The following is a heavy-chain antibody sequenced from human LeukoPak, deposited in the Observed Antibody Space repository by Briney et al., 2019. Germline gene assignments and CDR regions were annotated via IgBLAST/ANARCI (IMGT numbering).Heavy chain of an antibody. D-gene: IGHD6-19*01. CDR1: GYTFISWY. V-gene: IGHV1-24*01. Sequence: GASVKVSCKASGYTFISWYIHWVRQAPGQGLEWMGGFDPEDGETIYAQKFQGRVTMTEDTSTDTAYMELSSLRSDDTAVYYCARNSHGYSSGWLQFNFDYWGQGTLVTVSS. CDR2: FDPEDGET. J-gene: IGHJ4*02. CDR3: ARNSHGYSSGWLQFNFDY.